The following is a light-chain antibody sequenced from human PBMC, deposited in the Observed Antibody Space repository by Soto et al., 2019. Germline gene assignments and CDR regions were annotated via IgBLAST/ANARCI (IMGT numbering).Light chain of an antibody. Sequence: EVVLTQSPVTLSLSAGERATLSFRASQTFSNSFLSWFQQIPGQAPRLLIYGASMRATGIPDRFSGSGSGTDFTLTISRLEPEDFAVYYCQQCGSSSTFGQGTRLEIK. J-gene: IGKJ5*01. CDR1: QTFSNSF. V-gene: IGKV3-20*01. CDR3: QQCGSSST. CDR2: GAS.